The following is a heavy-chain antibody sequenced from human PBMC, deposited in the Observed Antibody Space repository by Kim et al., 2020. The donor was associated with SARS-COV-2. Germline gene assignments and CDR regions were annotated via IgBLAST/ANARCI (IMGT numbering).Heavy chain of an antibody. CDR1: GYTFTSYA. J-gene: IGHJ2*01. CDR3: ARRDYGDPNWYFEL. D-gene: IGHD4-17*01. CDR2: INAGNGNT. V-gene: IGHV1-3*01. Sequence: ASVNVSCKASGYTFTSYAMHWVRQAPGQRLEWMGWINAGNGNTKYSQKFQGRVTITRDTSASTAYMELSSLRSEDTAVYYCARRDYGDPNWYFELWGRGTLITVSS.